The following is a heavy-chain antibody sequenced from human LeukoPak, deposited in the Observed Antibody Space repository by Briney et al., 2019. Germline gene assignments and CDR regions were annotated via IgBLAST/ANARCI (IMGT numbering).Heavy chain of an antibody. J-gene: IGHJ5*02. V-gene: IGHV3-74*03. CDR3: IRVLSGYPWHNWFDP. CDR1: GLTFSSYW. D-gene: IGHD3-10*01. Sequence: PGGSLRLSCAPSGLTFSSYWMSWVRQAPGKGLVWVSRVDHGGSGTVYADSVKGRFTISRNNAKNTLYLQMNSLRAEDTAVYYCIRVLSGYPWHNWFDPWGQRTLVTVSS. CDR2: VDHGGSGT.